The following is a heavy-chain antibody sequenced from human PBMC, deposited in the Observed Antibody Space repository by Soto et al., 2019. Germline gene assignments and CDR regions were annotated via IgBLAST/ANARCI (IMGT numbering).Heavy chain of an antibody. J-gene: IGHJ5*02. CDR3: ARDLSNYDFWSGPPGPNWFDP. Sequence: GGSLRLSCAASGFTFSSYAVHWVRQAPGKGLEWVAVISYDGSNKYYADSVKGRFTISRDNSKNTLYLQMNSLRAEDTAVYYCARDLSNYDFWSGPPGPNWFDPWGQGTLVTVSS. D-gene: IGHD3-3*01. CDR2: ISYDGSNK. CDR1: GFTFSSYA. V-gene: IGHV3-30-3*01.